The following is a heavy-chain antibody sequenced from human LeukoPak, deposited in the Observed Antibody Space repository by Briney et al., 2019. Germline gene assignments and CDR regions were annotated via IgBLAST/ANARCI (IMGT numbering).Heavy chain of an antibody. CDR2: ISGGGSNK. D-gene: IGHD1-1*01. Sequence: GGSLRLSCAASGFTFSTYGMNWVRQAPGKGLEWVSVISGGGSNKYYADSVKGRFTISRDNSKNTLYLQMNSLRAEDTAVYFCAKAYHGYNSAPDAFAIWGQGKVVTVSS. CDR3: AKAYHGYNSAPDAFAI. J-gene: IGHJ3*02. CDR1: GFTFSTYG. V-gene: IGHV3-30*18.